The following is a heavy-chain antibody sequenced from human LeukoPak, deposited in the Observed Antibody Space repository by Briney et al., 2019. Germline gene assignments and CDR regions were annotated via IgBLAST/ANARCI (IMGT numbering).Heavy chain of an antibody. CDR2: IYGGGST. Sequence: GGSLRLSCGASGFTVNSNYMAWVRQAPGKGLEWVAFIYGGGSTHYSESVRGRFTISRHNSNNTLYLRMGSLRPEDTGVYYCARDLRSCSGGECYEYKWFDPWGQGTLVTVSS. J-gene: IGHJ5*02. CDR1: GFTVNSNY. CDR3: ARDLRSCSGGECYEYKWFDP. D-gene: IGHD2-21*01. V-gene: IGHV3-53*04.